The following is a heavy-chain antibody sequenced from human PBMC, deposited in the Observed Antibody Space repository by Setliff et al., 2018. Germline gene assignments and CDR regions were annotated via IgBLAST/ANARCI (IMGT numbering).Heavy chain of an antibody. CDR2: ISAYNGNT. CDR3: ASDGQGNYNFWSGSYYYYGMDV. J-gene: IGHJ6*02. Sequence: VASVKVSCKASGYTFTDYYIHWVRQAPGQGLEWMGWISAYNGNTNYAQKLQGRVTMTTDTSTSTAYMELRSLRSDDTAVYYCASDGQGNYNFWSGSYYYYGMDVWGQGTTVTVSS. CDR1: GYTFTDYY. D-gene: IGHD3-3*01. V-gene: IGHV1-18*04.